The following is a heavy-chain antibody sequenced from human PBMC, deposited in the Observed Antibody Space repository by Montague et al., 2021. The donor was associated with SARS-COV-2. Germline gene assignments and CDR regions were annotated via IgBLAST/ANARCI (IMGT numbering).Heavy chain of an antibody. J-gene: IGHJ6*03. Sequence: TLSLTCTVSGDSITSKTHYWDWVRQPAGKGLEWIGRLLTSGATXFXXXXKXRLTISRDTSKNEFYLKLSSVTAADTAVYYCARGSPHFDFWRGHYGDKYYMDIWGKGTTVTVS. CDR2: LLTSGAT. CDR1: GDSITSKTHY. D-gene: IGHD3-3*01. V-gene: IGHV4-61*02. CDR3: ARGSPHFDFWRGHYGDKYYMDI.